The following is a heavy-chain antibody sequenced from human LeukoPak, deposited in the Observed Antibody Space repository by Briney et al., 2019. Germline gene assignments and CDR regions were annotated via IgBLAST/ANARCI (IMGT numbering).Heavy chain of an antibody. CDR1: GFTFSSYS. V-gene: IGHV3-7*04. J-gene: IGHJ3*02. Sequence: GGSLRLSCAASGFTFSSYSINWVRQAPGKGLEWVANINQDGSEKYYVDSVKGRFTISRDNAKNSLYLQMNSLRAEDTAVYYCARPYSSSEAFDIWGQGTMVTVSS. CDR2: INQDGSEK. D-gene: IGHD6-13*01. CDR3: ARPYSSSEAFDI.